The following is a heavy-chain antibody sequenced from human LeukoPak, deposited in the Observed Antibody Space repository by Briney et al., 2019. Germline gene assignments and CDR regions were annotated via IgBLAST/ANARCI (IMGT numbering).Heavy chain of an antibody. Sequence: GASVKVSCKASGHAFTTYYVHWVRQAPGQGLEWMGIINPSGGSTSYAQKFQGRVTMTRDTSTSTVYMELSSLRSEDTAVYYCARDLGGGYSRYYYYMDVWGKGTTVTVSS. CDR3: ARDLGGGYSRYYYYMDV. V-gene: IGHV1-46*01. CDR2: INPSGGST. CDR1: GHAFTTYY. J-gene: IGHJ6*03. D-gene: IGHD3-16*01.